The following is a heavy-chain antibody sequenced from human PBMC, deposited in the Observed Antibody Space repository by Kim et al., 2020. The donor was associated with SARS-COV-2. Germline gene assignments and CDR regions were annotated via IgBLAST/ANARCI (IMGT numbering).Heavy chain of an antibody. D-gene: IGHD2-15*01. CDR2: IYYSGST. CDR1: GGSISSSSYY. Sequence: SETLSLTCTVSGGSISSSSYYWGWIRQPPGKGLEWIGSIYYSGSTYYNPSLKSRVTISVDTSKNQFSLKLSSVTAADTAVYYCARHHQGGSGFVYWGQGTLVTVSS. J-gene: IGHJ4*02. V-gene: IGHV4-39*01. CDR3: ARHHQGGSGFVY.